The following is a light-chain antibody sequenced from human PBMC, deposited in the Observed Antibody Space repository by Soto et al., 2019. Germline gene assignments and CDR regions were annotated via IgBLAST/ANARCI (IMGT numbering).Light chain of an antibody. Sequence: DIQMTQSPSSLSASVGDKVTISCRASQSISSYLNWYQQKPGKAPKLLIYAASSLQSGVPSRFSDSGSGTDCTPTITSLQPEDFATYYCQQSYSIFMYTFGQGTKLEIK. J-gene: IGKJ2*01. CDR2: AAS. CDR3: QQSYSIFMYT. CDR1: QSISSY. V-gene: IGKV1-39*01.